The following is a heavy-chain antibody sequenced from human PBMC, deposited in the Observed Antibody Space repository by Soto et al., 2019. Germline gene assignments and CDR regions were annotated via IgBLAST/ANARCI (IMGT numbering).Heavy chain of an antibody. Sequence: EVQLVESGGGLVQPGGSLRLSCAASGFTFSSYWMHWVRQSPGKGLVWVSQIDSDGRSTTYADTVKGRFTVSRDNAKKKLFLQMNSLRAEDTAVYYCVRDYDSSGFYSGHWGQGTLVTVSS. J-gene: IGHJ4*02. CDR1: GFTFSSYW. CDR2: IDSDGRST. V-gene: IGHV3-74*03. CDR3: VRDYDSSGFYSGH. D-gene: IGHD3-22*01.